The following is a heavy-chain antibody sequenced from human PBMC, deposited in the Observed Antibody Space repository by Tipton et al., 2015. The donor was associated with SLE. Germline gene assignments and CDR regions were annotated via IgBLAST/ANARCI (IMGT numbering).Heavy chain of an antibody. J-gene: IGHJ4*02. D-gene: IGHD6-13*01. CDR3: ARHYGSSFDF. Sequence: LRLSCTVSGGSIDTYHWSWVRQPPGKGLEWIGYIYYSGSTNYNPSLKSRVTISVDTSKNQFSLRVTSVTAADTAVYYCARHYGSSFDFWGQGSLVTVSS. CDR2: IYYSGST. V-gene: IGHV4-59*08. CDR1: GGSIDTYH.